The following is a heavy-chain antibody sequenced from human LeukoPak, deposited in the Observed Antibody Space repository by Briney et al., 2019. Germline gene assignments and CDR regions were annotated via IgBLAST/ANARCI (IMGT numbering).Heavy chain of an antibody. CDR1: GFTFSSYS. D-gene: IGHD1-26*01. CDR3: ASSGSYRFDY. Sequence: GGPLRLSCAASGFTFSSYSMNWVRQAPGKGLEWVSHITASGTAMFYADSVKGRFTISRDNAKNSLYLQMNSLRDEDTAVYYCASSGSYRFDYWGQGTLVTVSS. V-gene: IGHV3-48*02. CDR2: ITASGTAM. J-gene: IGHJ4*02.